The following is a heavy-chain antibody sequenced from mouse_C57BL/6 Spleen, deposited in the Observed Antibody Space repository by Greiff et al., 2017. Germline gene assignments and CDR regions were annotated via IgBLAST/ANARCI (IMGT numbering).Heavy chain of an antibody. CDR3: ARGGLDYGSSYDYFDY. CDR1: GYTFTSYW. D-gene: IGHD1-1*01. V-gene: IGHV1-61*01. Sequence: VQLQQPGAELVRPGSSVKLSCKASGYTFTSYWMDWVKQRPGQGLEWIGNIYPSDSETHYNQKFKDKATLTVDKSSSTAYMQLSSLTSEDSAVYYCARGGLDYGSSYDYFDYWGQGTTLTVSS. CDR2: IYPSDSET. J-gene: IGHJ2*01.